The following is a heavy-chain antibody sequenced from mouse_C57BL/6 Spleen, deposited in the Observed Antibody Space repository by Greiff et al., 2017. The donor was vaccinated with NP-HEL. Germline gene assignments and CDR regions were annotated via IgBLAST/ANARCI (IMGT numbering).Heavy chain of an antibody. V-gene: IGHV1-82*01. CDR3: ARSPYGDWYFDV. J-gene: IGHJ1*03. CDR1: GYAFSSSW. Sequence: VQLQQSGPELVKPGASVKISCKASGYAFSSSWMNWVKQRPGKGLEWIGRIYPGDGDTNYNGKFKGKATLTADKSSSTAYMQLSSLTSEDSAVYFCARSPYGDWYFDVWGTGTTVTVSS. CDR2: IYPGDGDT. D-gene: IGHD1-1*01.